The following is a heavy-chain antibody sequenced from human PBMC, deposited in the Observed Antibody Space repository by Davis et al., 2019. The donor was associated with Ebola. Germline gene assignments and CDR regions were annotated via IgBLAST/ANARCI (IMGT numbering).Heavy chain of an antibody. CDR2: IKQDGSEK. CDR3: ARSSIAARPSYYYGMDV. CDR1: GFTFSSYW. Sequence: GGSLRLSCAASGFTFSSYWMSWVRQAPGKGLEWVANIKQDGSEKYYVDSVKGRFTISRDNAKNSLYLQMNSLRAEDTAVYYCARSSIAARPSYYYGMDVWGQGTTVTVSS. V-gene: IGHV3-7*01. D-gene: IGHD6-6*01. J-gene: IGHJ6*02.